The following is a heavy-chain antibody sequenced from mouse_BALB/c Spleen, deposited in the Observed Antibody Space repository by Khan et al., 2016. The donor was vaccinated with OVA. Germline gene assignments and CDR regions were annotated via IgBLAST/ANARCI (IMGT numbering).Heavy chain of an antibody. Sequence: QVQLKESGAELARPGASVEMSCKASGYTFTSYTIHWIKKRPGQGLEWIGYINPSNGYTNYNQKFKDKATLTTDKSSTTAYLQLSSLTSDDSAVXNCVRDGAYHRNDGWFAYWGQGTLVTVSA. CDR1: GYTFTSYT. CDR2: INPSNGYT. D-gene: IGHD2-14*01. V-gene: IGHV1-4*01. CDR3: VRDGAYHRNDGWFAY. J-gene: IGHJ3*01.